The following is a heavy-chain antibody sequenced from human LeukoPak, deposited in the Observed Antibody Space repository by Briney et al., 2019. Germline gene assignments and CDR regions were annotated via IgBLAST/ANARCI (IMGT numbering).Heavy chain of an antibody. D-gene: IGHD6-19*01. J-gene: IGHJ5*02. V-gene: IGHV7-4-1*02. CDR2: INTNTGNP. Sequence: GASVKVSCKAPGYTFTRYAMNWVRQAPGQGLEWMGWINTNTGNPTYAQGFTGRFVFSLDTSVNTAYLQISSLKAEDTAIYYCARDLGSGPMDWFDPWGQGTLVTVSS. CDR3: ARDLGSGPMDWFDP. CDR1: GYTFTRYA.